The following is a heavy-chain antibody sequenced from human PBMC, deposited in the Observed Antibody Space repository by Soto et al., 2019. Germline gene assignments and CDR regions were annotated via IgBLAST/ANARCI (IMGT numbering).Heavy chain of an antibody. Sequence: PSQTLSLTCTVSGGSISSYYGSWIRQPPGKGLEWIGYIYYSWSTNYNPSLKSRVTISVDTSKNQFSLKLSSVTAADTAVYYCARLHVKRLVVVAASRINWFAPWGQGTLLAVSS. D-gene: IGHD2-15*01. J-gene: IGHJ5*02. CDR2: IYYSWST. CDR1: GGSISSYY. CDR3: ARLHVKRLVVVAASRINWFAP. V-gene: IGHV4-59*08.